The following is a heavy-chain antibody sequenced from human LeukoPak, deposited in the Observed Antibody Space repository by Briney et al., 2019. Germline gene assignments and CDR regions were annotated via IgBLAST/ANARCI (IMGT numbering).Heavy chain of an antibody. J-gene: IGHJ4*02. CDR3: ARDGRFGELLDY. Sequence: GASVKVSCKASGYTFTNFGIGWVRQAPGHGLEWMGWISAYNGDTNYAQNLQGRVTMTTDTSTNTTYMELRSLRSDDTAVYYCARDGRFGELLDYWGQGTLVTVSS. V-gene: IGHV1-18*01. CDR1: GYTFTNFG. CDR2: ISAYNGDT. D-gene: IGHD3-10*01.